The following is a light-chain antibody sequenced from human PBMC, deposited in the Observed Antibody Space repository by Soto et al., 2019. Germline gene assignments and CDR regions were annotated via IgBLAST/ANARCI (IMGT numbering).Light chain of an antibody. J-gene: IGLJ2*01. V-gene: IGLV2-23*02. CDR1: SSDVGYYNL. CDR3: CSYAGVRTVI. CDR2: EVS. Sequence: QSALTQPASMSGSPGQSITIPCTGTSSDVGYYNLVSWYQQHPGQAPKLIISEVSERPSGVSGRFSGSKSGNTASLTISGLQTEDEADYCCCSYAGVRTVIFGGGTKLTVL.